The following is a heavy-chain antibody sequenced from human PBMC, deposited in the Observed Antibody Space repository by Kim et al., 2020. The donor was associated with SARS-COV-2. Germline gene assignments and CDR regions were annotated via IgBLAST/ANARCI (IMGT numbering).Heavy chain of an antibody. V-gene: IGHV1-3*01. CDR2: GNT. CDR3: ARDQGVGDY. Sequence: GNTTYSEKFQGRVTITRDTSASTAYMELSSLRSEDTAVYYCARDQGVGDYWGQGALVTVSS. D-gene: IGHD1-26*01. J-gene: IGHJ4*02.